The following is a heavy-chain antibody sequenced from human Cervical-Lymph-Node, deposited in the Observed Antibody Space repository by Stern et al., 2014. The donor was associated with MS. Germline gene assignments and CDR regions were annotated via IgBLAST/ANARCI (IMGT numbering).Heavy chain of an antibody. D-gene: IGHD3-22*01. CDR1: GGTFSSYT. Sequence: VQLVQSGAEVKKPGSSVKVSCKASGGTFSSYTIAWVRQAPGQGLEWMGGILPMFGTAKYAQRFQGRVTLTADKSTSTAYMELTSLRSEDTAVYYCARTDYYDSSGYYDDAFDIWGQGTLVTVSS. J-gene: IGHJ3*02. V-gene: IGHV1-69*06. CDR3: ARTDYYDSSGYYDDAFDI. CDR2: ILPMFGTA.